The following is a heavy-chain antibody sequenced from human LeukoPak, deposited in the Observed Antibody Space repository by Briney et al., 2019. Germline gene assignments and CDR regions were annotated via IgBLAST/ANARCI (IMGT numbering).Heavy chain of an antibody. V-gene: IGHV1-2*02. Sequence: ASVKVSCKASGYTFTGYYMHWVRQAPGQGLEWMGWINPNSGGTNYAQKFQGRVTMTRDTSISTAYIELSRLRSDDTAVYYCARDLGLSSEYQLLSGAFDIWGQGTMVTVSS. D-gene: IGHD2-2*01. CDR1: GYTFTGYY. CDR3: ARDLGLSSEYQLLSGAFDI. CDR2: INPNSGGT. J-gene: IGHJ3*02.